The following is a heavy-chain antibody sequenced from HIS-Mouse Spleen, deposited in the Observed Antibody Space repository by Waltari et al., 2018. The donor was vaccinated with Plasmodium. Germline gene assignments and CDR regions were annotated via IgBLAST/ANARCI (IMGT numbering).Heavy chain of an antibody. CDR2: IKQDGSEK. V-gene: IGHV3-7*01. CDR3: ASSWYWYFDL. J-gene: IGHJ2*01. Sequence: EVQLVESGGGLVQPGGSLRLSCAASGLPFSSFWMSWVRQAPGKGLEWVANIKQDGSEKYYLDSVKGRFTISRDNAKNSLYLQMNSLRAEDTAVYYCASSWYWYFDLWGRGTLVTVSS. CDR1: GLPFSSFW. D-gene: IGHD6-13*01.